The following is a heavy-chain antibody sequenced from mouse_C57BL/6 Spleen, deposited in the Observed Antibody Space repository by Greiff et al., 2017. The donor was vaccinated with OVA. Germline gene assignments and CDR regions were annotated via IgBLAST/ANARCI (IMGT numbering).Heavy chain of an antibody. V-gene: IGHV1-54*01. J-gene: IGHJ2*01. CDR3: ARSEYYGSSSCFDY. CDR2: INPGRGGT. Sequence: QVQLKESGAELVRPGTSVKVSCKASGYAFTNYLIEWVKQRPGQGLEWIGVINPGRGGTNYNEKFKGKATLTADKSSSTAYMQLSSLTSEYSAVYFCARSEYYGSSSCFDYWGQGTTLTVSS. D-gene: IGHD1-1*01. CDR1: GYAFTNYL.